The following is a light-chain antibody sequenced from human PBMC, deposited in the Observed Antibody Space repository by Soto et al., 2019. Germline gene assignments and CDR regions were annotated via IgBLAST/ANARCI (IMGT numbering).Light chain of an antibody. CDR1: QSINWY. CDR2: AAS. J-gene: IGKJ1*01. V-gene: IGKV1-39*01. Sequence: DIQMTQSPSSLSASVVDRVTITCRASQSINWYLNWYQQKPGKAPNLLIYAASSLQSGVPSRFSGSGSGTDFTLTISSLQSEDFATYYCQQHYITPWTFGQGTKVDIK. CDR3: QQHYITPWT.